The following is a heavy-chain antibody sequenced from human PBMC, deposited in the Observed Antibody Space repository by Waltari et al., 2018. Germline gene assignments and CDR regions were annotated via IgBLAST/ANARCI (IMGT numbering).Heavy chain of an antibody. J-gene: IGHJ3*02. V-gene: IGHV3-48*03. D-gene: IGHD6-19*01. CDR2: ISSSGSTI. CDR3: TQEEGSGWATDAFDI. Sequence: EVQLVESGGGLVQPGGSLRLSCAASGFTFSSYEMNWVRQAPGKGLEWVSYISSSGSTIYYADSVKGRFTISRDNAKNSLYLQMNSLKTEDTAVYYCTQEEGSGWATDAFDIWGQGTMVTVSS. CDR1: GFTFSSYE.